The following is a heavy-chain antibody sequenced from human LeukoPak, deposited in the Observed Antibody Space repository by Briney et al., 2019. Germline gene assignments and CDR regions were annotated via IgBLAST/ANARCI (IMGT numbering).Heavy chain of an antibody. D-gene: IGHD4-17*01. CDR1: GGSISSSSYY. CDR2: IYYSGST. CDR3: ARQGDYGDYYFDY. Sequence: PSETLSLTGTVSGGSISSSSYYWGWIRQPPGKGLEWIGSIYYSGSTYYNPSLKSRVTISVDTSKNQFSLKLSSVTAADTAVYYCARQGDYGDYYFDYWGQGTLVTVSS. J-gene: IGHJ4*02. V-gene: IGHV4-39*01.